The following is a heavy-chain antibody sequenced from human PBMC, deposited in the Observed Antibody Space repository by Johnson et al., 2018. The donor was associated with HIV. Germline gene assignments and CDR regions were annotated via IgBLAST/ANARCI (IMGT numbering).Heavy chain of an antibody. CDR1: GFTFSSYA. D-gene: IGHD2-8*01. V-gene: IGHV3-30-3*01. CDR3: AKDIWQYMYGAFDV. J-gene: IGHJ3*01. CDR2: ISYYGSNK. Sequence: QVQLVESGGGLVKPGGSLRLSCAASGFTFSSYAMHWVRQAPGKGLEWVAVISYYGSNKYYADSVKGRLTISRDNSKNTLYLQMNSLRAEDTAVYYCAKDIWQYMYGAFDVWGQGTMVTVSS.